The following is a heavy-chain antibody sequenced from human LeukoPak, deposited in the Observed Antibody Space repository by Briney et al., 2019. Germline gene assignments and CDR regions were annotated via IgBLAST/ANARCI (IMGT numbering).Heavy chain of an antibody. D-gene: IGHD2-2*01. CDR2: INPNSGGT. J-gene: IGHJ4*02. CDR3: ARVTLYCSSTSCLSRGADY. V-gene: IGHV1-2*02. CDR1: GYTFTGYY. Sequence: ASVKVSCKASGYTFTGYYMHWVRQAPGQGLEWMGWINPNSGGTNYAQKFQGRVTMTRDTSISTACMELSSLRSDDTAVYYCARVTLYCSSTSCLSRGADYWGQGTLVTVSS.